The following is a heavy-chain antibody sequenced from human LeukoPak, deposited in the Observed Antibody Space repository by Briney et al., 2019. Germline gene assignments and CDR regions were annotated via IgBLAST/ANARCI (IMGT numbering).Heavy chain of an antibody. CDR2: IYYSGST. D-gene: IGHD3-3*01. Sequence: SETLSLTCTVSGGSISSSSYYWGWIRQPPGKGLEWIGSIYYSGSTYYNPSLKSRVTISVDTSKNQFSLKLSSVTDADTAVYYCARPMYYDFWSGYLNWFDPWGQGTLVTVSS. CDR3: ARPMYYDFWSGYLNWFDP. J-gene: IGHJ5*02. V-gene: IGHV4-39*01. CDR1: GGSISSSSYY.